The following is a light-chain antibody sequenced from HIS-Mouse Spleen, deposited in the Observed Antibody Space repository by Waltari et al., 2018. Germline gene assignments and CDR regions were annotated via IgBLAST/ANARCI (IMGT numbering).Light chain of an antibody. V-gene: IGLV2-8*01. Sequence: QSALTQPPSASGSPGQSVTISCTGTSSYVGGYNYFPWYQQHPGKAPKLMIYEVSKRPSGVPDRFSGSKSGNTASLTVSGLQAEDEADYYCSSYAGSNNSLYVFGTGTKVTVL. CDR2: EVS. CDR1: SSYVGGYNY. CDR3: SSYAGSNNSLYV. J-gene: IGLJ1*01.